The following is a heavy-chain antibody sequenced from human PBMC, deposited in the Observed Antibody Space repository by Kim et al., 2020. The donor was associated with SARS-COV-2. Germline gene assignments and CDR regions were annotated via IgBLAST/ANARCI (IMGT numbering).Heavy chain of an antibody. D-gene: IGHD3-22*01. CDR3: AKDFDYDSLYAFDI. Sequence: GGSLRLSCAASGFTFSSYAMSWVRQATGKGLEWVSVIYSGGSSKYYADSVKGRFTISRDNSKNTLYLKMNSLRAEDTAVYYFAKDFDYDSLYAFDIWGQGTMVTVSS. CDR1: GFTFSSYA. CDR2: IYSGGSSK. J-gene: IGHJ3*02. V-gene: IGHV3-23*03.